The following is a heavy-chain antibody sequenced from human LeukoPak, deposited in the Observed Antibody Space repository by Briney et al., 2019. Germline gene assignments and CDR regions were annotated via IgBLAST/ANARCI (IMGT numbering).Heavy chain of an antibody. J-gene: IGHJ4*02. CDR2: ISPDGRTT. Sequence: GGSLRLSCAASEFTFSNYWMHWVRHAPGKGLVWVSNISPDGRTTNYADSGKGLFTISRDNAKNTLHLQMNSLRVEDTAVYYCAGYYSGSSGYVHYWGQGTLVTVSS. CDR1: EFTFSNYW. D-gene: IGHD3-22*01. CDR3: AGYYSGSSGYVHY. V-gene: IGHV3-74*01.